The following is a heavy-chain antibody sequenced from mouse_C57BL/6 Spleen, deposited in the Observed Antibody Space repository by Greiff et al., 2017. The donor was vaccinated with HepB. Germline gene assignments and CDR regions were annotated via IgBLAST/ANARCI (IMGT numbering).Heavy chain of an antibody. CDR1: GFTFSDAW. Sequence: DVKLVESGGGLVQPGGSMKLSCAASGFTFSDAWMDWVRQSPEKGLEWVAEIRNKANNHATYYAESVKGRFTISRDDSKSSVYLQMNSLRAEDTGIYYCTRDGNYGSSYGYFDGWGTGTTVTVAS. CDR2: IRNKANNHAT. CDR3: TRDGNYGSSYGYFDG. J-gene: IGHJ1*03. V-gene: IGHV6-6*01. D-gene: IGHD1-1*01.